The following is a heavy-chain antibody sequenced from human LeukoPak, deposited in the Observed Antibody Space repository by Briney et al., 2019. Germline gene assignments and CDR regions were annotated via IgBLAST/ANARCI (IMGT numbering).Heavy chain of an antibody. Sequence: VGSLRLSCAASGYTFSGYATSWVRDAPGKGLECVSAISVSGGNTYYADSVRGGFTISRDNSQNTLYVQMNSLRAKETAVYYCAKVAYYDSSGYSSPYYFDNWGQGTLGTVSS. V-gene: IGHV3-23*01. CDR1: GYTFSGYA. D-gene: IGHD3-22*01. CDR3: AKVAYYDSSGYSSPYYFDN. J-gene: IGHJ4*02. CDR2: ISVSGGNT.